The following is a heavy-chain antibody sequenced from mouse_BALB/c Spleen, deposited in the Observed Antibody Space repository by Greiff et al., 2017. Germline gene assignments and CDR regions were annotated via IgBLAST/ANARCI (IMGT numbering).Heavy chain of an antibody. CDR3: ARYVYYGYYFDY. J-gene: IGHJ2*01. CDR2: ISYSGST. Sequence: EVKLQESGPSLVKPSQTLSLTCSVTGDSITRGYWNWIRKFPGNKLEYMGYISYSGSTYYNPSLKSRISITRDTSKNQYYLQLNSVTTEDTATYYCARYVYYGYYFDYWGQGTTLTVSS. V-gene: IGHV3-8*02. CDR1: GDSITRGY. D-gene: IGHD1-2*01.